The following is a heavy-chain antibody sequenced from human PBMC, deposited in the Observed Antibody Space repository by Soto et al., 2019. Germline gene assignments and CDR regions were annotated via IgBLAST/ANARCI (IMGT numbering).Heavy chain of an antibody. CDR3: TKVGGLYDFWSGPLHFDL. CDR2: ISWNSDSI. CDR1: GFIFDDFA. D-gene: IGHD3-3*01. J-gene: IGHJ4*02. Sequence: EAQLVESGGGLVQPGRSLRLSCVGSGFIFDDFAIHWVRQAPGKGLEWVSGISWNSDSIGYADSVKGRFPISSDNAKNALYLQMNSLRVEDTALYYCTKVGGLYDFWSGPLHFDLWGQGTLVTVSS. V-gene: IGHV3-9*01.